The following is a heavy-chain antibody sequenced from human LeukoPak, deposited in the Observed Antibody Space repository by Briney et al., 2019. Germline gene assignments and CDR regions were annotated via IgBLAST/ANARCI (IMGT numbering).Heavy chain of an antibody. CDR2: ISGSGGST. D-gene: IGHD3-10*01. CDR3: AKARRLLWFGLIDY. CDR1: GFTFSSYA. Sequence: GGSLRLSCAASGFTFSSYAMSWVRQAPGKGLEWVSAISGSGGSTYYADSVKGRFTISRDNSKNTLYLQMNSLRAEDTAVYYCAKARRLLWFGLIDYWGQGTLVTVSS. J-gene: IGHJ4*02. V-gene: IGHV3-23*01.